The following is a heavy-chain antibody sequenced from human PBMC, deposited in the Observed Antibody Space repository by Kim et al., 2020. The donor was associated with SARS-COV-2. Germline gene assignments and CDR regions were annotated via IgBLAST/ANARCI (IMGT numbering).Heavy chain of an antibody. J-gene: IGHJ3*02. Sequence: SETLSLTCTVSGGSISSSSYYWGWIRQPPGKGLEWIGSIYYSGSTYYNPSLKSRVTISVDTSKNQFSLKLSSVTAADTAVYYCARHQGEQQLTHAFDIWGQGTMVTVSS. D-gene: IGHD6-13*01. CDR1: GGSISSSSYY. CDR3: ARHQGEQQLTHAFDI. CDR2: IYYSGST. V-gene: IGHV4-39*01.